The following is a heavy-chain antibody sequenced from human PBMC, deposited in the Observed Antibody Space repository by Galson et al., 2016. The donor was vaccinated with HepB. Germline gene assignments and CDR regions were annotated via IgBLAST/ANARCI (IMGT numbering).Heavy chain of an antibody. V-gene: IGHV1-18*01. CDR1: GYTFTTYG. D-gene: IGHD4-17*01. J-gene: IGHJ6*02. CDR2: ISAYNGNT. Sequence: SVKVSCKASGYTFTTYGISWVRQAPGQGLEWMGWISAYNGNTNYAQKLQGRVTMTTDTSTSTAYMELRSLRSDDTAVYYCARDYRQDYDTPTYFYYGMDVWGQGTTVTVSS. CDR3: ARDYRQDYDTPTYFYYGMDV.